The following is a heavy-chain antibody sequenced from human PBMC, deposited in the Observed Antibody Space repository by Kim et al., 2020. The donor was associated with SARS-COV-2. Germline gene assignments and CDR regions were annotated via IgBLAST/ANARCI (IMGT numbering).Heavy chain of an antibody. CDR3: ARVLDTLYYYYGMDV. CDR2: IYYSGST. CDR1: GGSISSYY. Sequence: SETLSLTCTVSGGSISSYYWSWIRQPPGKGLEWIGYIYYSGSTNYNPSLKSRVTISVDTSKNQFSLKLSSVTAADTAVYYCARVLDTLYYYYGMDVWGQGTTVTVSS. D-gene: IGHD5-18*01. J-gene: IGHJ6*02. V-gene: IGHV4-59*01.